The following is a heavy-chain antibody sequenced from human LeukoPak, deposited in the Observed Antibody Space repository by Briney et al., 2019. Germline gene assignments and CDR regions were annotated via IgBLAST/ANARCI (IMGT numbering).Heavy chain of an antibody. J-gene: IGHJ4*02. CDR2: ISYDGSNK. CDR3: ARDESLIAAAGSPLDY. V-gene: IGHV3-30*04. CDR1: GFTFSSYA. Sequence: PGRSLRLSCAASGFTFSSYAMHWVRQAPGKGLEWVAFISYDGSNKYYADSVKGRFTISRDNSKNSLYLQMNSLRAEDTAVYYCARDESLIAAAGSPLDYWGQGTLVTVSS. D-gene: IGHD6-13*01.